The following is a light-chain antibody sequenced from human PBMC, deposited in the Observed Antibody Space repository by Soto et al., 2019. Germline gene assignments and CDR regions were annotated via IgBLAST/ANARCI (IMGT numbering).Light chain of an antibody. J-gene: IGLJ1*01. CDR2: DVS. CDR3: SSYTSSSTLNYL. CDR1: SSDVGGYNY. Sequence: QSVLTQPASVSGSPGQSITTSCTGTSSDVGGYNYVSCYQQHPGKAPKLMIYDVSNRPSGVSNRFSGSKSGNTASLTISGLQAEDEADYYCSSYTSSSTLNYLFGTGTKVTVL. V-gene: IGLV2-14*01.